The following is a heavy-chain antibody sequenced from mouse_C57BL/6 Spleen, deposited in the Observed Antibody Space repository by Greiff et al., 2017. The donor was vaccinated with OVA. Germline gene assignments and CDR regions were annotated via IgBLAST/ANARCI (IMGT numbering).Heavy chain of an antibody. CDR1: GFSLTSYG. V-gene: IGHV2-9*01. J-gene: IGHJ4*01. CDR2: IWGGGST. CDR3: ARIYYCNSYYAMDY. Sequence: VQRVESGPGLVAPSQSLSITCTVSGFSLTSYGVDWVRQPPGKGLEWLGVIWGGGSTNYNSALMSRLSIIKDNSKCQASFIMNSLQTDDRAMYYCARIYYCNSYYAMDYWGQGTSVTVSS. D-gene: IGHD2-1*01.